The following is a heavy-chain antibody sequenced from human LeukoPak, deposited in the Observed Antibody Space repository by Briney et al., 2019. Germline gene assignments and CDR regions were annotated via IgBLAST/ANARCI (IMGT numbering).Heavy chain of an antibody. V-gene: IGHV1-46*01. CDR2: INPSGGTT. CDR3: ARGRTSSWYFDY. Sequence: GASVKVSRKASGYTFTSYYMHWVRQAPGQGLEWMGIINPSGGTTGYSQKVQGRVTMTRDTSTSTVYMELSSLRSEDTAVYYCARGRTSSWYFDYWGQGTLVTVSS. D-gene: IGHD6-13*01. J-gene: IGHJ4*02. CDR1: GYTFTSYY.